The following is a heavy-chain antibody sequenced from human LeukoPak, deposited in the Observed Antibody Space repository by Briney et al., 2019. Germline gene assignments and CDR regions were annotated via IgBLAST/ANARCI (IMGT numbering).Heavy chain of an antibody. CDR2: ISYDGSNK. CDR1: GFTFSSYG. J-gene: IGHJ4*02. V-gene: IGHV3-30*18. D-gene: IGHD6-13*01. Sequence: PGRSLRLSCAASGFTFSSYGMHWVRQAPGKGLEWVAVISYDGSNKYYADSVKGRFTISRDNSMNTLYLQMNSLRAEDTAVYYCAKDINSWHQLGDYWGQGTLVTVSS. CDR3: AKDINSWHQLGDY.